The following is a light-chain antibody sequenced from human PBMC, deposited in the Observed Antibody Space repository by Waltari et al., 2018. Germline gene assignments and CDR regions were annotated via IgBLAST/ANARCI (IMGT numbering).Light chain of an antibody. CDR3: QQYYSYPRT. V-gene: IGKV1-8*01. J-gene: IGKJ1*01. Sequence: AIRMTQSPSSFSASTGDRVTITCRARQGISSYLAWYQQKPGKAPKLLIYAASTLQSGVQSRFSGSGSGTDFTLTISCLQSEDFATYYCQQYYSYPRTFGQGTKVEIK. CDR2: AAS. CDR1: QGISSY.